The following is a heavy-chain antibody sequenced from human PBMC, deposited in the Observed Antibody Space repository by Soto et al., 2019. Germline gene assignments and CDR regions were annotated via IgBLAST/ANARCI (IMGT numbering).Heavy chain of an antibody. CDR3: AKDAVYNDGLWLVSD. D-gene: IGHD2-21*01. Sequence: DVQLLESGGCLVHPGGSLRLSCVVSGFSFNYAIMWVRQAPGKGQEWVAGSTGGGSTQYAASVKVRFTIYRDNSKNTVDLQMYSLRGEDTAIYYCAKDAVYNDGLWLVSDWGQGTLVTVS. V-gene: IGHV3-23*01. CDR1: GFSFNYA. J-gene: IGHJ1*01. CDR2: STGGGST.